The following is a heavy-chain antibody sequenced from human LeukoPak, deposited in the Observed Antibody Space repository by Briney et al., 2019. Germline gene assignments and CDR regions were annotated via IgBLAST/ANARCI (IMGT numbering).Heavy chain of an antibody. V-gene: IGHV4-61*01. CDR1: GGSVSSGSYY. Sequence: SETLSLTCTVSGGSVSSGSYYWSWMRQPPGKGLEWIGWVYYRGNTNYNPSLKSRVTISLDTSKNQFSLKLTSVNAADTAVYFCAGQQVWGGVFGNFDYWGPGSLVTVSS. D-gene: IGHD3-10*01. CDR2: VYYRGNT. J-gene: IGHJ4*02. CDR3: AGQQVWGGVFGNFDY.